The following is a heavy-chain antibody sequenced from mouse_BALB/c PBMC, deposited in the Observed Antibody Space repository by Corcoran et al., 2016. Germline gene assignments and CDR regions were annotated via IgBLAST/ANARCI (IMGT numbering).Heavy chain of an antibody. Sequence: EVQLQQSGPELVKPGASVKMSCKASGYTFTSYVMHWVKQKPGQGLEWIGYINPYNDGTKYNEKFKGKATLTSDKSSSTAYMELSSLTSEDSAVYYWAREGIRGYVDVWGAGTTVTVSS. V-gene: IGHV1S136*01. CDR1: GYTFTSYV. J-gene: IGHJ1*01. CDR3: AREGIRGYVDV. CDR2: INPYNDGT.